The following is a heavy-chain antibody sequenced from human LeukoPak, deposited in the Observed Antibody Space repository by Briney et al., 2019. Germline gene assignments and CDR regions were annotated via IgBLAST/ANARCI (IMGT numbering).Heavy chain of an antibody. CDR1: GFTVSSNY. J-gene: IGHJ4*02. CDR2: IYSGGST. D-gene: IGHD2-2*01. V-gene: IGHV3-53*01. CDR3: ARLPAYCSSTSCYYDS. Sequence: PGGSLRLSCAASGFTVSSNYTSWVRQAPGKGLEWVSVIYSGGSTYYADSVKGRFTTSRDNSKNTLYLQMNSLRAEDTAVYYCARLPAYCSSTSCYYDSWGQGTLVTVSS.